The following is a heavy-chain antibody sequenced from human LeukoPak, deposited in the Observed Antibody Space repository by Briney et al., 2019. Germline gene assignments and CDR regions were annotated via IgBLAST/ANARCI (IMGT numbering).Heavy chain of an antibody. D-gene: IGHD4-17*01. V-gene: IGHV3-7*01. Sequence: PGGSLRLSCAASGFTFSSYWMSWVRQAPGKGLEWVANIKQDGSEKYYVDSVKGRLTISRDNAKNSLYLQMNSLRAEDTAVYYCAREGLRGDYEFDYWGQGTRVTVSS. CDR3: AREGLRGDYEFDY. J-gene: IGHJ4*02. CDR1: GFTFSSYW. CDR2: IKQDGSEK.